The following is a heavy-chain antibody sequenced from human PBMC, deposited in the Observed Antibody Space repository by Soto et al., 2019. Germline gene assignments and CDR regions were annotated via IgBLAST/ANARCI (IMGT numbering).Heavy chain of an antibody. Sequence: EVQLLESGGGLVQPGGSLRLSCAASGFTFSSYAMRWVRQAPGKGLEWVSAISGSGGSTYYADSVKGRFTISRDNSKNTLYLQRNSLRAEDTAVYYCARRGSGSYYDYWGQGTLVTVSS. J-gene: IGHJ4*02. CDR2: ISGSGGST. CDR1: GFTFSSYA. V-gene: IGHV3-23*01. CDR3: ARRGSGSYYDY. D-gene: IGHD1-26*01.